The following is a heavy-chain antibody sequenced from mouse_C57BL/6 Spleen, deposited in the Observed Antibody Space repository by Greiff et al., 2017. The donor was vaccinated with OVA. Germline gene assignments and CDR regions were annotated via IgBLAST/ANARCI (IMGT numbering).Heavy chain of an antibody. Sequence: EVMLVESGGGLVKPGGSLKLSCAASGFTFSDYGMHWVRQAPEKGLEWVAYISSGSSTIYYADTVKGRFTISRDNAKNTLFLQMTSLRSEDTAMYYCARKEDDYDGAWFAYWGQGTLVTVSA. CDR3: ARKEDDYDGAWFAY. CDR2: ISSGSSTI. J-gene: IGHJ3*01. D-gene: IGHD2-4*01. CDR1: GFTFSDYG. V-gene: IGHV5-17*01.